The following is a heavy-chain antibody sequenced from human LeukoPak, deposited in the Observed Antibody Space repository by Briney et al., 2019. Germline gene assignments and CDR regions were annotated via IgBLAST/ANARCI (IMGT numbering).Heavy chain of an antibody. V-gene: IGHV4-38-2*02. CDR2: IYHSGST. D-gene: IGHD6-13*01. CDR1: GYSISSGYY. J-gene: IGHJ5*02. CDR3: VREWGYSSSWFEGS. Sequence: SSETLSLTCSVSGYSISSGYYWGWIRQPPGKGLEWTGSIYHSGSTYYNPSLKSRVTMSVDTSKNQFSLKLSSVTAADTAVYYCVREWGYSSSWFEGSWGQGTLVTVSS.